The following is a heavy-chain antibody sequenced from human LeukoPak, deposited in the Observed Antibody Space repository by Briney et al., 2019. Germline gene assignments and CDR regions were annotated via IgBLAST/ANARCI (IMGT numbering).Heavy chain of an antibody. Sequence: PGGSLRLSCAASGFTFSSYWMSWVRQAPGKGLEWVANIKQDGSEKYYVDSVKGRFTISRDNAKNSLYLQMNSLRAEDTAVYYCAKVAYYYDSRRSQHFDYWGQGTLVTVSS. CDR1: GFTFSSYW. V-gene: IGHV3-7*01. J-gene: IGHJ4*02. D-gene: IGHD3-22*01. CDR2: IKQDGSEK. CDR3: AKVAYYYDSRRSQHFDY.